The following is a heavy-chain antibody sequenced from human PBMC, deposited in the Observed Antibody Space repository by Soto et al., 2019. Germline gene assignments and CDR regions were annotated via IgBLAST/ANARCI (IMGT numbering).Heavy chain of an antibody. CDR2: IIPIFGTA. CDR1: GRTFSSYA. D-gene: IGHD3-16*01. J-gene: IGHJ6*04. Sequence: SVKVSCKASGRTFSSYAISWVRQAPGQGLEWMGGIIPIFGTANYAQKFQGRVTITADESTSTAYMELSSLRSEDTAVYYCARDSTITFGGAPYYYGMDVWGEGTTVTVCS. CDR3: ARDSTITFGGAPYYYGMDV. V-gene: IGHV1-69*13.